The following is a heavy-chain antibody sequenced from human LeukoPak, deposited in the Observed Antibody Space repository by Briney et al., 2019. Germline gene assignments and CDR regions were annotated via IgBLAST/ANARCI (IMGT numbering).Heavy chain of an antibody. CDR2: IKSKTDGGTT. CDR1: GFTFTNAW. Sequence: GGSLRLSCAGSGFTFTNAWMSWGRQAPGKGLEWVGRIKSKTDGGTTDYAEPVKGRFTISRAHSKNTLYLQMNSVKTDDTAVYYCGAGSAFDVWGQGTMVTVSS. CDR3: GAGSAFDV. D-gene: IGHD3-10*01. J-gene: IGHJ3*01. V-gene: IGHV3-15*01.